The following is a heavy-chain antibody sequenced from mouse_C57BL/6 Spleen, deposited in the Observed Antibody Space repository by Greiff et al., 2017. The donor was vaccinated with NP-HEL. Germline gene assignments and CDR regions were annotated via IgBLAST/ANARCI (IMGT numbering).Heavy chain of an antibody. Sequence: QVQLKESGAELVMPGASVKLSCKASGYTFTSYWMHWVKQRPGQGLEWIGEIDPSDSYTNYNQKFKGKSTLTVDKSSSTAYMQLSSLTSEDSAVYYCARNYYGSRAFDYWGQGTTLTVSS. V-gene: IGHV1-69*01. CDR3: ARNYYGSRAFDY. CDR2: IDPSDSYT. CDR1: GYTFTSYW. D-gene: IGHD1-1*01. J-gene: IGHJ2*01.